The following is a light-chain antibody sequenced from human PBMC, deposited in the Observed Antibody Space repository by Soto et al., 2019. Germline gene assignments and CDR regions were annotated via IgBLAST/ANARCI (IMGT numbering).Light chain of an antibody. CDR1: QSVSSY. CDR2: DSS. J-gene: IGKJ2*01. V-gene: IGKV3-11*01. CDR3: QQRIDSPT. Sequence: EIVLTQSPATLSLSPGERATLSCRASQSVSSYLAWYQQKPGQAPRLLIYDSSNRATGIPTRFSGSGSGTDFTLPISSLEPEDFAVYYCQQRIDSPTFGQGTKLEIK.